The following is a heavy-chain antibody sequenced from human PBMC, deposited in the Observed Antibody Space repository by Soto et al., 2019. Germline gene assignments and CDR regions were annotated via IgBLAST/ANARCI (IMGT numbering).Heavy chain of an antibody. J-gene: IGHJ5*02. CDR2: IPYTGST. Sequence: QVQLQESGPGLVKPSETLSLTCTVSGDSISNYYWNWVRQPPGKGLEWIGYIPYTGSTNYNPSLKSLVTISMDTSKNQFSLKLTSVTAADTALYYCAIRRCLGVRCYGGNWLDPWGQGILVTVSS. D-gene: IGHD2-8*01. CDR3: AIRRCLGVRCYGGNWLDP. V-gene: IGHV4-59*08. CDR1: GDSISNYY.